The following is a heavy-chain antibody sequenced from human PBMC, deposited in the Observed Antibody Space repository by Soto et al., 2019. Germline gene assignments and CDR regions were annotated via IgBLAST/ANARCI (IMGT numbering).Heavy chain of an antibody. V-gene: IGHV1-18*01. Sequence: QVQLVQSGAEVTKPGASVKVSCQTSGYTFTHHGISWVRQAPGRGLEWVGWISAFTDYTDYAQKFQGRVTLTTVKPTSTAYMELRSLTSDDTAVYYCVKDRPRVAQIMDGLFWGQGTLVTVSS. D-gene: IGHD2-15*01. CDR1: GYTFTHHG. CDR2: ISAFTDYT. J-gene: IGHJ4*02. CDR3: VKDRPRVAQIMDGLF.